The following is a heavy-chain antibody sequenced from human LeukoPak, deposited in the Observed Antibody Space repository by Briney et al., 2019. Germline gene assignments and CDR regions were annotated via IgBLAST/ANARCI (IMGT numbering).Heavy chain of an antibody. D-gene: IGHD2-2*01. V-gene: IGHV1-2*04. CDR2: INPNSGGT. CDR1: GYTFTGYY. Sequence: ASVKVSCKASGYTFTGYYMHWVRQAPGQGLEWMGWINPNSGGTNYAQKFQGWVTMTRDTSISTAYMELSRLRSDDTAVYYCARERIRIVVVPAASGYYGMDVWGQGTTVTVSS. J-gene: IGHJ6*02. CDR3: ARERIRIVVVPAASGYYGMDV.